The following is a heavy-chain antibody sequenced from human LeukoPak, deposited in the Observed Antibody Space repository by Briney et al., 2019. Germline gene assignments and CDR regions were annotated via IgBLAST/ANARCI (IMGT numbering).Heavy chain of an antibody. V-gene: IGHV4-59*01. CDR2: IYYTGST. D-gene: IGHD3-22*01. CDR3: ARNKGGSGYYDIDY. J-gene: IGHJ4*02. Sequence: SETLSLTCTVSGGSISTCSCNWIRQPPGKGLEWIGYIYYTGSTTYNPSLKSRVTISLDTSKNQFSLKLSSVTAADTAVYYCARNKGGSGYYDIDYWGQGTLVTVSS. CDR1: GGSISTCS.